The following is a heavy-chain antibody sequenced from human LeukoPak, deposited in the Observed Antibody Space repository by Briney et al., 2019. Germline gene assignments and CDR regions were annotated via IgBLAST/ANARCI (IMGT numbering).Heavy chain of an antibody. CDR3: ARDESNGAFDI. J-gene: IGHJ3*02. Sequence: TSETLSLTCTVSGGSISSYYWSWIRQPPGKGLEWIGYIYYSGSTNYNPSLKSRVTISVDTSQNHFSLKLSSVTAADTAVYCCARDESNGAFDIWGQGTMVTVSS. CDR1: GGSISSYY. V-gene: IGHV4-59*01. CDR2: IYYSGST. D-gene: IGHD2-8*01.